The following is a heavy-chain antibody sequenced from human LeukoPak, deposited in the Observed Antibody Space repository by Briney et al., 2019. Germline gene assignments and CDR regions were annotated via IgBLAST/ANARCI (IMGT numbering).Heavy chain of an antibody. CDR3: ARDSENYYDSSGFPILDP. Sequence: PSETLSLTCTVSGGSISSSSYYWGWIRQPPGKGLEWIGSIYYSGSTNYNPSLKSRVTISVDTSKNQFSLKLSSVTAADTAVYYCARDSENYYDSSGFPILDPWGQGTLVTVSS. J-gene: IGHJ5*02. CDR2: IYYSGST. CDR1: GGSISSSSYY. V-gene: IGHV4-39*07. D-gene: IGHD3-22*01.